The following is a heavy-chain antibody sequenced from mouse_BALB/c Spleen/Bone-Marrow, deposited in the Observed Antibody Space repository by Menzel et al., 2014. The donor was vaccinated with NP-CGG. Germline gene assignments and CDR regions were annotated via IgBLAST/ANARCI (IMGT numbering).Heavy chain of an antibody. CDR3: ARGDYRSYYFDY. CDR1: GYAFTNYL. J-gene: IGHJ2*01. V-gene: IGHV1-54*01. Sequence: VHLVESGAELVRPGTSVKVSCKASGYAFTNYLIEWVKQRPGQGLEWIGVIIPGSGGTNYNEKFKGKATLTADKSSSTAYMQLSSLTSDDSAVYFCARGDYRSYYFDYWGQGTTLTVSS. CDR2: IIPGSGGT. D-gene: IGHD2-14*01.